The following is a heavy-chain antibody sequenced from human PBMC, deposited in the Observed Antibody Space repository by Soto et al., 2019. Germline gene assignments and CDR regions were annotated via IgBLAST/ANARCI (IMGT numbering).Heavy chain of an antibody. J-gene: IGHJ6*02. CDR1: GGSVSSGSYY. CDR2: IYYSGST. Sequence: PSETLSLTCTVSGGSVSSGSYYWSWIRQPPGKGLEWIGYIYYSGSTNYNPSLKSRVTISVDTSKNQFSLKLSSVTAADTAVYYCAREVRERYYYGMDVWGQGTTVTVSS. CDR3: AREVRERYYYGMDV. V-gene: IGHV4-61*01.